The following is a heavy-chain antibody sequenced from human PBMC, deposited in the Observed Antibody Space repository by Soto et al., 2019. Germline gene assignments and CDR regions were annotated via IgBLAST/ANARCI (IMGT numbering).Heavy chain of an antibody. CDR2: ISGSGGST. J-gene: IGHJ4*02. Sequence: EVQLLESGGGLVQPGGSLRLSCAASGFTFSSYAMSWVRQAPGKGLEWVSAISGSGGSTYYADSVKGRFTISRDNSKNSLYLQMNSLRSEDTAVYYCANTRYYDRSGPYWGQGTLVTVSS. CDR1: GFTFSSYA. CDR3: ANTRYYDRSGPY. V-gene: IGHV3-23*01. D-gene: IGHD3-22*01.